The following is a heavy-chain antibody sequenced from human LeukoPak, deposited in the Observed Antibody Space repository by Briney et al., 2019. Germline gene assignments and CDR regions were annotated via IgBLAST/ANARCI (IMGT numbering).Heavy chain of an antibody. D-gene: IGHD2-15*01. CDR3: ARAFCSGGSCYSD. V-gene: IGHV4-30-4*01. J-gene: IGHJ4*02. CDR2: IYYSGST. CDR1: GGSISSGDYY. Sequence: PSETLSLTCTVSGGSISSGDYYWSWIRQPPGKGLEWIGYIYYSGSTDYNPSLKSRVTISVDTSKNQFSLKLSSVTAADTAVYYCARAFCSGGSCYSDWGQGTLVTVSS.